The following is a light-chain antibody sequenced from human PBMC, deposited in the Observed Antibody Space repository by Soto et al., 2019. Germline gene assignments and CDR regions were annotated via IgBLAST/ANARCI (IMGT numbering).Light chain of an antibody. Sequence: EIVLTQSPGTLSLSPGERATLSCRASQSVTSSYLAWYQQKPGQAPRLLIYGASSRATGIPDRFSGGGSGTDLTLTISRLEHEDFAVYYCQQYRSSPRTFGQRTKVEIK. V-gene: IGKV3-20*01. J-gene: IGKJ1*01. CDR2: GAS. CDR1: QSVTSSY. CDR3: QQYRSSPRT.